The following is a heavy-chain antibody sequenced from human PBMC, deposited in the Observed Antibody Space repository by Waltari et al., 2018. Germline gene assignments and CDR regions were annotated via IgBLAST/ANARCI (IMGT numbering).Heavy chain of an antibody. CDR1: AFTFDDSA. J-gene: IGHJ2*01. D-gene: IGHD6-13*01. Sequence: EVQLVESGGGVVQPGGSLRLSCAASAFTFDDSAMHWVRPDPGKGLEWVSLISGDGGSTYYADSVKGRFTISRDNSKNSLYLQMNSLRTEDTALYYCAKDLAAAGTGWYFDLWGRGTLVTVSS. CDR3: AKDLAAAGTGWYFDL. CDR2: ISGDGGST. V-gene: IGHV3-43*02.